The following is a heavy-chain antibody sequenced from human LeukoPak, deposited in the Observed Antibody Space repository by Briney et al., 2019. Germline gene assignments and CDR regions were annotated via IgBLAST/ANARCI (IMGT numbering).Heavy chain of an antibody. J-gene: IGHJ4*02. CDR3: ARHTGYAYAQLGY. V-gene: IGHV5-51*01. CDR1: GYSFTNYW. Sequence: GESLKISCKGSGYSFTNYWIAWVRQTPGKGLEWMGIIYPGDSDTRYSPSFQGQVTISADKSISTAYLQWSSLKASDTAMYYCARHTGYAYAQLGYWGQGTLVTVSS. D-gene: IGHD5-18*01. CDR2: IYPGDSDT.